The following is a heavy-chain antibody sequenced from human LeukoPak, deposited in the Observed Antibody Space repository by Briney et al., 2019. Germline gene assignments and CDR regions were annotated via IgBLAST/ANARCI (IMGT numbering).Heavy chain of an antibody. D-gene: IGHD6-13*01. Sequence: SETLSLTCTVSGGSIRSYYWSWIRQPPGKGLEWIGYIYYSGSTSYSPSLKSRVTISVDTSKNQFSLKLTSVTAADTAVYYCARIYYSSSYDYWYFDLWGRGTLVTVSS. J-gene: IGHJ2*01. V-gene: IGHV4-59*01. CDR3: ARIYYSSSYDYWYFDL. CDR1: GGSIRSYY. CDR2: IYYSGST.